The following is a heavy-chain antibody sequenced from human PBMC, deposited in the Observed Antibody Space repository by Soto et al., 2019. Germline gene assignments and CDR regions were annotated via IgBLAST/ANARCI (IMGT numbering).Heavy chain of an antibody. V-gene: IGHV4-30-4*01. CDR3: ARDRVVVVAATLYYYYGMDV. CDR1: CGSISSGDYY. J-gene: IGHJ6*02. CDR2: IYYSGST. D-gene: IGHD2-15*01. Sequence: SETLSLTCTVSCGSISSGDYYWSWIRQPPGKGLEWIGYIYYSGSTYYNPSLKSRVTISVDTSKNQFSLKLSSVTAADTAVYYCARDRVVVVAATLYYYYGMDVWGQGTTVTVSS.